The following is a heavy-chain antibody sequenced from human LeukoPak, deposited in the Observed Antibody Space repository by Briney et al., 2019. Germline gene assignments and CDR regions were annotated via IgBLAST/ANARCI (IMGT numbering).Heavy chain of an antibody. Sequence: ASVKVSCKASWGTFSSYAISWVRQAPGQGLEWMGGIIPIFGTANYAQKFQGRVTITADESTSTAYMELSSLRSEDTAVYYCARGPFTYYDILTGWSKNYYYYGMDVWGKGTTVTVSS. CDR1: WGTFSSYA. D-gene: IGHD3-9*01. CDR3: ARGPFTYYDILTGWSKNYYYYGMDV. V-gene: IGHV1-69*13. J-gene: IGHJ6*04. CDR2: IIPIFGTA.